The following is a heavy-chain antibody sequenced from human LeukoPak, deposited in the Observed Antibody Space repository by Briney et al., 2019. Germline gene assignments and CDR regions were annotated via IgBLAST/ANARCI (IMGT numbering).Heavy chain of an antibody. J-gene: IGHJ4*02. CDR2: INHSGST. D-gene: IGHD3-22*01. CDR3: ARSRPYYDSSGYYYGFDY. CDR1: GGSFSGYY. Sequence: SETLSLTCAVYGGSFSGYYWSWIRQPPGKGLEWIGEINHSGSTNYNPSLKSRVTIPVDTSKNQSSLKLSSVTAADTAVYYCARSRPYYDSSGYYYGFDYWGQGTLVTVSS. V-gene: IGHV4-34*01.